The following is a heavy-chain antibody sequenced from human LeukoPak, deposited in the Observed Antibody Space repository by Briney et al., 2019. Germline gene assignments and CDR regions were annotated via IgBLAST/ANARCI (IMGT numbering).Heavy chain of an antibody. J-gene: IGHJ4*02. CDR2: IHPNSGAT. CDR1: GYTFTDYY. CDR3: SREDF. Sequence: ASVKVSCKASGYTFTDYYLHWVRQASGQGLEWMGWIHPNSGATTYAQKLQGRVSMTRGTSINTVFMELSRLTFDDTAVYYCSREDFWGQGTLVTVSS. V-gene: IGHV1-2*02.